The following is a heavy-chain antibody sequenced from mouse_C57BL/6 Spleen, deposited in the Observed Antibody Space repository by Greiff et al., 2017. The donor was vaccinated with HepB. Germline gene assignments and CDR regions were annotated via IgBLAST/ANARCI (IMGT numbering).Heavy chain of an antibody. V-gene: IGHV1-81*01. J-gene: IGHJ2*01. CDR2: IYPRSGNT. CDR3: ARPYYGSYFDY. Sequence: VQLVESGAELARPGASVKLSCKASGYTFTSYGISWVKQRTGQGLEWIGEIYPRSGNTYYNEKFKGKATLTADKSSSTAYMELRSLTSEDSAVYFCARPYYGSYFDYWGQGTTLTVSS. D-gene: IGHD1-1*01. CDR1: GYTFTSYG.